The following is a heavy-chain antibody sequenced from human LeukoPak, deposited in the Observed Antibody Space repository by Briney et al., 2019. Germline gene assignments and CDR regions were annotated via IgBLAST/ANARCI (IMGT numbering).Heavy chain of an antibody. J-gene: IGHJ3*02. CDR2: IYDTGST. CDR1: GGSMSNYY. D-gene: IGHD3-22*01. V-gene: IGHV4-59*01. Sequence: SETLSLTCSISGGSMSNYYWSWIRQPPGKALEWIGYIYDTGSTNYNPFLKSRVTISIDTSKNQFSLKLSSVTAADTALYYCARDYTMTHAFDIWGQGTLVTVSS. CDR3: ARDYTMTHAFDI.